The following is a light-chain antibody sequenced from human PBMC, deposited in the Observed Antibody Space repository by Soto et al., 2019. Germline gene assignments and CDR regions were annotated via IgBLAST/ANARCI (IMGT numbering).Light chain of an antibody. V-gene: IGLV3-1*01. CDR3: QVWDSSNAIL. CDR2: QDS. J-gene: IGLJ1*01. Sequence: SYELTQPPSVSVSPGQTASITCSGDKLGDKYACWYQQKPGQSPVLVIYQDSKRPSGIPERFSGSNSGNTATLTIRGTQAMDEADYYCQVWDSSNAILFGTGTKVTVL. CDR1: KLGDKY.